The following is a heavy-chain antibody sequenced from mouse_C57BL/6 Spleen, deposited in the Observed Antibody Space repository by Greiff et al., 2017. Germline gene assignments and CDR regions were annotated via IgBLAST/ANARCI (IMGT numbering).Heavy chain of an antibody. Sequence: VQLLESGPELVKPGASVKISCKASGYAFSSSWMNWVKQRPGKGLEWIGRIYPGDGDTNYNGKFKGKATLTADKSSSTAYMQLSSLTSEDSAVYFCARFGYDVAGYWGQGTTLTVSS. J-gene: IGHJ2*01. CDR2: IYPGDGDT. V-gene: IGHV1-82*01. CDR3: ARFGYDVAGY. D-gene: IGHD2-2*01. CDR1: GYAFSSSW.